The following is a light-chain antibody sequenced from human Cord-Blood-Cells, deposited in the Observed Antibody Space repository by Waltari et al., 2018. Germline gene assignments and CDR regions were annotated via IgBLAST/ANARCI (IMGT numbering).Light chain of an antibody. V-gene: IGLV2-23*01. CDR2: EGS. Sequence: QSALTQPASASGSPGQSITLSCTGTSSDVGSYHLVSWYQQHPGKAPKLMIYEGSKRPSGVSNRFSGSKSGNTASLTISGLQAEDEADYYCCSYAGSSTYVVFGGGTKLTVL. CDR1: SSDVGSYHL. CDR3: CSYAGSSTYVV. J-gene: IGLJ2*01.